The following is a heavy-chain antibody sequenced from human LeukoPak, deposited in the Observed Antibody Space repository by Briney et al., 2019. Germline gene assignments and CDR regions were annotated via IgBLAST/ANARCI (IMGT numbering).Heavy chain of an antibody. D-gene: IGHD3-3*01. CDR1: GGSFSGYY. Sequence: SETLSLTCAVYGGSFSGYYWSWIRQPPGKGLEWIGYIYYSGSTNYNPSLKSRVTISVDTSKNQFSLKLSSVTAADTAVYYCARDRWSAYYYYGMDVWGQGTTVTVSS. CDR3: ARDRWSAYYYYGMDV. V-gene: IGHV4-59*01. CDR2: IYYSGST. J-gene: IGHJ6*02.